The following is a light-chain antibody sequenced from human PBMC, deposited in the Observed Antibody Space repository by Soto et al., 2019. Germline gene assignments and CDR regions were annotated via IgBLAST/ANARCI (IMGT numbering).Light chain of an antibody. J-gene: IGLJ1*01. Sequence: QSALTQPASVSGSPGQSITISCTGTRSDVGGYNYVSWYQQHPGKAPKLMIYDVSNRPSGVSNRFSGSKSGNTASLTISGRQAEDEADYYCSSYTSSSTLEVFGTGTKLTVL. CDR1: RSDVGGYNY. CDR2: DVS. V-gene: IGLV2-14*01. CDR3: SSYTSSSTLEV.